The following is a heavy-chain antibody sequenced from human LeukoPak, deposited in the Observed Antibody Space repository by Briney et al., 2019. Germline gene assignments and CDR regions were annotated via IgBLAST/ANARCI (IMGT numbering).Heavy chain of an antibody. CDR3: ARTTEAHSWRTRYYDYYMDV. D-gene: IGHD6-13*01. Sequence: SETLSLTCAVYGESFSGYYWSWIRQPPGKGLEWIGSIYYSGSTYYNPSLKSRLTISVDTSKNQFSLKLSSVTAADTAVYYCARTTEAHSWRTRYYDYYMDVWGKGTTVAVSS. CDR2: IYYSGST. J-gene: IGHJ6*03. V-gene: IGHV4-34*01. CDR1: GESFSGYY.